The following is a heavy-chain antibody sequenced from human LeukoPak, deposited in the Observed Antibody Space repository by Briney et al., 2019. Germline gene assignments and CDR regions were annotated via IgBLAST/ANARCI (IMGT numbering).Heavy chain of an antibody. CDR2: IKQDGSEQ. D-gene: IGHD1-26*01. Sequence: GGSLRLSCEASGFTFTTYSMTWVRQAPGKGLEWVANIKQDGSEQFYVDSVKGRFTISRDNAKNSLYLQMNSLRAEDTAVYYCARGSGTYYLHWGQGTLVTVSS. V-gene: IGHV3-7*01. CDR1: GFTFTTYS. J-gene: IGHJ1*01. CDR3: ARGSGTYYLH.